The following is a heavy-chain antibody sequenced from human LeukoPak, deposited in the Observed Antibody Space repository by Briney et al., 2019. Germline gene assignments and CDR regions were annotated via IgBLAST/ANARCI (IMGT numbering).Heavy chain of an antibody. Sequence: TGGSLRLSCAASGFTFSSYSMSWVRQAPGKGLEWVANIKQDGSEKYYVDSVKGRFTISRDNAKNSLYLQVNSLRAEDTAVYYCARAYYDFWSGYGLRYWGQGTLVTVSS. V-gene: IGHV3-7*04. CDR3: ARAYYDFWSGYGLRY. J-gene: IGHJ4*02. CDR1: GFTFSSYS. CDR2: IKQDGSEK. D-gene: IGHD3-3*01.